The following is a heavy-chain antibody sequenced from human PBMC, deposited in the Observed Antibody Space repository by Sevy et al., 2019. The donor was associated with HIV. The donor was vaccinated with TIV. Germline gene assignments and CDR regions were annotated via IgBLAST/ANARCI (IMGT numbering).Heavy chain of an antibody. V-gene: IGHV1-24*01. CDR2: FDPEDGET. CDR1: GYTLTQLS. CDR3: AITKDYYDSSGYPFDY. Sequence: ASVKVSYKVSGYTLTQLSMHWVRQAPGKGLEWMGSFDPEDGETIYAQKFQGRVTMTEDTSTDTAYMELSSLKSEDTAVFYCAITKDYYDSSGYPFDYWGQGTLVTVSS. D-gene: IGHD3-22*01. J-gene: IGHJ4*02.